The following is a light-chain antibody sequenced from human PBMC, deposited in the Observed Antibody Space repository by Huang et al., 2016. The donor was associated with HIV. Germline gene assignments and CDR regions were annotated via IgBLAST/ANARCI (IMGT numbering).Light chain of an antibody. CDR3: QQYGTSPFT. CDR2: GAS. Sequence: EIVLTQSPGTLSLSPGERATLSCRASQSITNNYLAWYQPKPGQAPRLLIYGASSRATGFPDRCSGSGSGTDFTLTISRLEPEDFAVYYCQQYGTSPFTFGPGTKVDIK. J-gene: IGKJ3*01. CDR1: QSITNNY. V-gene: IGKV3-20*01.